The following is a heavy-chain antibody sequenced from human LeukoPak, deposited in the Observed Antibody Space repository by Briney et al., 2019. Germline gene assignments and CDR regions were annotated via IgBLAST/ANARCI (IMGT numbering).Heavy chain of an antibody. CDR1: GYTFTSYG. J-gene: IGHJ6*03. CDR3: ARVTQDIVVVPAEDYYYYYMDV. V-gene: IGHV1-8*03. D-gene: IGHD2-2*01. Sequence: ASVKVSCKASGYTFTSYGISWVRQAPGQGLEWMGWMNPNSGNTGYAQKFQGRVTITRNTSISTAYMELSSLRSEDTAVYYCARVTQDIVVVPAEDYYYYYMDVWGKGTTVTVSS. CDR2: MNPNSGNT.